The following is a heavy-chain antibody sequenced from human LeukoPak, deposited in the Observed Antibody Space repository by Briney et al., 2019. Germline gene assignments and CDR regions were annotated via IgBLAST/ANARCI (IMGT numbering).Heavy chain of an antibody. Sequence: SETLSLTCTVSGGSITSSSYYWGWIRQPPGKGLEWIGSIYYSGSTYYNPSLKSRVTISVDTSKNQFSLKLSSVTAADTAVYYCARTQKGLGGRRAFDIWGQGTMVTVSS. D-gene: IGHD3-16*01. CDR2: IYYSGST. CDR1: GGSITSSSYY. J-gene: IGHJ3*02. CDR3: ARTQKGLGGRRAFDI. V-gene: IGHV4-39*07.